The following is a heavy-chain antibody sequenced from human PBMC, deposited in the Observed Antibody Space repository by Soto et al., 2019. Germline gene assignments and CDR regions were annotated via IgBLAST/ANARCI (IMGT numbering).Heavy chain of an antibody. CDR3: GRGPSPRAPAGSTPYYFAMDV. V-gene: IGHV1-8*02. D-gene: IGHD2-15*01. Sequence: QVQLVQSGAEVKQSGASVKVSCKASGYDFTAYDINWVRQASGQGLEWMGWMNPINGATGSARRFQGRVSMTRNTATGTAYLELTSLRSDDSAVYYCGRGPSPRAPAGSTPYYFAMDVWGQGTTVTVSS. CDR1: GYDFTAYD. J-gene: IGHJ6*02. CDR2: MNPINGAT.